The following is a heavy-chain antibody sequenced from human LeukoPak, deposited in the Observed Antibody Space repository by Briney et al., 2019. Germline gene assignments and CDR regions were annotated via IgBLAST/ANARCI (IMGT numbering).Heavy chain of an antibody. CDR2: INPSGGST. Sequence: ASVKVSCKASGYTFTSYYMRWVRQAPGQGLEWMGIINPSGGSTSYAQKFQGRVTMTRDMSTSTVYMELSSLRSEDTAVYYCARDRYYDSSGSIRLRYNWFDPWGQGTLVTVSS. V-gene: IGHV1-46*01. CDR3: ARDRYYDSSGSIRLRYNWFDP. D-gene: IGHD3-22*01. CDR1: GYTFTSYY. J-gene: IGHJ5*02.